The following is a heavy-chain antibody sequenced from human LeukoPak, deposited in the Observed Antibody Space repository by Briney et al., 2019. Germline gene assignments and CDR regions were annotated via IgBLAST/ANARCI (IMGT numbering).Heavy chain of an antibody. CDR1: GGSISSGGYY. Sequence: PSETLSLTCTVSGGSISSGGYYWSWIRQHPGTGLEWIGYIYYSGSTYYNPSLKSRVTISVDTSKNQFSLKLSSVTAADTAVYYCARGRVHSLRARLWFDPWGQGTLVTVPS. CDR2: IYYSGST. CDR3: ARGRVHSLRARLWFDP. J-gene: IGHJ5*02. V-gene: IGHV4-31*03. D-gene: IGHD1-1*01.